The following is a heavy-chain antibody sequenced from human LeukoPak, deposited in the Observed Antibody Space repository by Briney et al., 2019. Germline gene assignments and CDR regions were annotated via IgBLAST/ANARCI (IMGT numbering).Heavy chain of an antibody. CDR1: GFTFSNYG. CDR3: AKDPRRYSRTGGYFDY. V-gene: IGHV3-30*18. D-gene: IGHD6-13*01. CDR2: ISYDGGNK. Sequence: GRSLRLSCAASGFTFSNYGMHWVRQAPGKGLEWVAVISYDGGNKYYADSVKGRFTISRDNSKKTLYLQMNSLRAEDTAVYYCAKDPRRYSRTGGYFDYWGQGTLVTVSS. J-gene: IGHJ4*02.